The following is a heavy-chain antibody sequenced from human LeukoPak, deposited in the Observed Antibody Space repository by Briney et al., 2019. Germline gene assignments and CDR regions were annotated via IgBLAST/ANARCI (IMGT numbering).Heavy chain of an antibody. CDR1: GGSFSGYY. D-gene: IGHD6-13*01. CDR3: ARQQLGARYFDY. J-gene: IGHJ4*02. CDR2: INHSGST. V-gene: IGHV4-34*01. Sequence: SETLSLTCAVYGGSFSGYYWSWIRQPPGKGLEWIGEINHSGSTNYNPSLKSRVTISVDTSKNQFSLKLSSVTATDTAVYYCARQQLGARYFDYWGQGTLVTVSS.